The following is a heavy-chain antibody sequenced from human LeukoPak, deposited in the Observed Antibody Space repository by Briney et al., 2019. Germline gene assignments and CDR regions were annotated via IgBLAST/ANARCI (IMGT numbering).Heavy chain of an antibody. D-gene: IGHD5-18*01. Sequence: AASVKVSCKAPGGTFSSYAISWVRQAPGQGLEWMGRIIPIFGTANYAQKFQGRVTITTDESTSTAYMELSSLRSEDTAVYYCARSAYSYGYEPYFDYWGQGTLVTVSS. CDR1: GGTFSSYA. V-gene: IGHV1-69*05. CDR2: IIPIFGTA. CDR3: ARSAYSYGYEPYFDY. J-gene: IGHJ4*02.